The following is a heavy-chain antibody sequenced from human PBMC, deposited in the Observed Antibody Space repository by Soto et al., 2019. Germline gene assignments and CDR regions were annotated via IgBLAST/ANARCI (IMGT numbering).Heavy chain of an antibody. D-gene: IGHD5-12*01. Sequence: SETLSLTCTVSVGSINTFYWSWVRQPAGKGLEWIGRIFSSGSTSFNPSLESRVAMSVDTSKNHFSLNLSSVTAADMAVYYCAREGSYSAYNFAHGIQLWSFDFWGQGALVTVSS. CDR2: IFSSGST. V-gene: IGHV4-4*07. J-gene: IGHJ4*02. CDR3: AREGSYSAYNFAHGIQLWSFDF. CDR1: VGSINTFY.